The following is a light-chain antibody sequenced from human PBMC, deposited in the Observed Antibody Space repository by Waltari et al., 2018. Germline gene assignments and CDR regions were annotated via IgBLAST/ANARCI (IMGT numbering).Light chain of an antibody. CDR2: GAS. Sequence: PGERATLSCRASQSVSSSLAWYQQKPGQAPRLLIYGASIRATGIPDRVSGSGSGTDFTLTISRLEPEDFAVYYCQQYGIAPCTFGQGTKLEIK. CDR3: QQYGIAPCT. V-gene: IGKV3-20*01. CDR1: QSVSSS. J-gene: IGKJ2*02.